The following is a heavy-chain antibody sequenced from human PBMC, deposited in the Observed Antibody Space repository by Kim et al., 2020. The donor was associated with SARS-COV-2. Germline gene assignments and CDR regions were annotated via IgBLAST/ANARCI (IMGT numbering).Heavy chain of an antibody. J-gene: IGHJ4*02. CDR2: ISGSGGST. V-gene: IGHV3-23*01. CDR3: AKADYYDSSGYYLPKPLGVGY. Sequence: GGSLRLSCAASGFTFSSYAMSWVRQAPGKGLEWVSAISGSGGSTYNADSVKGRFTISRDNSKNTLYLQMNSLRAEDTAVYYCAKADYYDSSGYYLPKPLGVGYWGQGTLVTVSS. CDR1: GFTFSSYA. D-gene: IGHD3-22*01.